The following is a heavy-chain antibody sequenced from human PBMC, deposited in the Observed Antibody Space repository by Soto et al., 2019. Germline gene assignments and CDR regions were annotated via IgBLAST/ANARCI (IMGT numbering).Heavy chain of an antibody. V-gene: IGHV1-8*01. J-gene: IGHJ5*02. D-gene: IGHD2-8*01. CDR3: ARMAYDADNTGNWFDP. CDR2: MKPNSGNT. CDR1: GYTFTNYD. Sequence: QVQLVQSGAEVKKPGASVKVSCKTSGYTFTNYDINWVRQATGQGLEWMGWMKPNSGNTGYAQNFQGRVTMTRDTSIRTAYMELSSLRLEDTAVYYCARMAYDADNTGNWFDPWGQGTLVTVSS.